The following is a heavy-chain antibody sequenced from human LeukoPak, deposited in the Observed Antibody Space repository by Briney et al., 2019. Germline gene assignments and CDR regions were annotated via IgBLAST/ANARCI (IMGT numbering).Heavy chain of an antibody. V-gene: IGHV5-51*01. CDR1: GYSFTSYL. Sequence: GESLKISCKGSGYSFTSYLICWVRQMPGEGLEWMGIIYLGDSDTRYSPSFQGQVTISADKSISTAYLQWSSLKASDTAMYYCARGAWGYSYGFPPAFDYWGQGTLVTVSS. J-gene: IGHJ4*02. D-gene: IGHD5-18*01. CDR3: ARGAWGYSYGFPPAFDY. CDR2: IYLGDSDT.